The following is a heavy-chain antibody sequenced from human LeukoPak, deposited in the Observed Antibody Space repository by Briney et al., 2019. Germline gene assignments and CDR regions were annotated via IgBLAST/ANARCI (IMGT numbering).Heavy chain of an antibody. CDR1: GGSISSSSYY. CDR3: ARGLYYYDSSGYQLSGSAEYFQH. CDR2: IYYSGST. D-gene: IGHD3-22*01. Sequence: SETLSLTCTVSGGSISSSSYYWGWIRQPPGKGLEWIGSIYYSGSTYYNPSLKSRVTISVDTSKNQFSLKLSSVTAADTAVYYCARGLYYYDSSGYQLSGSAEYFQHWGQGTLVTVSS. V-gene: IGHV4-39*07. J-gene: IGHJ1*01.